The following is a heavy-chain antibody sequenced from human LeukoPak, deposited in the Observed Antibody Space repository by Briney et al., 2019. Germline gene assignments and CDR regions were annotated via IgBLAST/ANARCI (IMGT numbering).Heavy chain of an antibody. J-gene: IGHJ4*02. Sequence: GGSLRLSCAASGFTFSTYSMKWVRQAPGKGLEWVSYISSSSGTIYYADSVKGRFTISRDNAKNSLYLQMNGLRDEDTAVYYCARDQSDYYGSGSYSEGSYWGQGTPVTASS. D-gene: IGHD3-10*01. V-gene: IGHV3-48*02. CDR3: ARDQSDYYGSGSYSEGSY. CDR1: GFTFSTYS. CDR2: ISSSSGTI.